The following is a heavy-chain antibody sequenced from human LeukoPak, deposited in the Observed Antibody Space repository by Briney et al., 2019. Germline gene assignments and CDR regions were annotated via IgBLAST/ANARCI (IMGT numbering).Heavy chain of an antibody. CDR2: INHSGST. Sequence: SETLSLTCAVYGGSFSGYYWSWIRQPPGKGLEWIGEINHSGSTNYNPSLKSRVTISVDTSKNQFSLKLSSVTAADTAVYYCARAKRYYGSGSYYKNTYYYYYYMDVWGKGTTVTVSS. CDR1: GGSFSGYY. CDR3: ARAKRYYGSGSYYKNTYYYYYYMDV. D-gene: IGHD3-10*01. V-gene: IGHV4-34*01. J-gene: IGHJ6*03.